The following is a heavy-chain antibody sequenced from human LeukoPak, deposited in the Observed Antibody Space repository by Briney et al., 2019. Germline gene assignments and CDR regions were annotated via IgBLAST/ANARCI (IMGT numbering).Heavy chain of an antibody. CDR1: GFTFSSYA. V-gene: IGHV3-23*01. D-gene: IGHD2-2*02. CDR3: ARVPNCSSTSCYKTFDP. J-gene: IGHJ5*02. CDR2: ISGSGGST. Sequence: GGSLRLSCAASGFTFSSYAMSWVRQAPGKGLEWVSAISGSGGSTYYADSVKGRFTISRDNSKNTLYLQMNSLGAEDTAVYYCARVPNCSSTSCYKTFDPWGQGTLVTVSS.